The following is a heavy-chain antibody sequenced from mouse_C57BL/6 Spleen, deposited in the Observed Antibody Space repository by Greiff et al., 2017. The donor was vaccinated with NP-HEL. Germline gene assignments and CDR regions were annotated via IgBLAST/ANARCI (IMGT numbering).Heavy chain of an antibody. Sequence: VQLQQSGAELVRPGASVTLSCKASGYTFTDYEMHWVKQTPVHGLEWIGAIDPETGGTVYNQKFKGKAILTADKSSSTAYMELRSLTSEDSGVYSCTSPSSSGYGFAYWGQGALVTVSA. V-gene: IGHV1-15*01. CDR2: IDPETGGT. D-gene: IGHD3-2*02. J-gene: IGHJ3*01. CDR3: TSPSSSGYGFAY. CDR1: GYTFTDYE.